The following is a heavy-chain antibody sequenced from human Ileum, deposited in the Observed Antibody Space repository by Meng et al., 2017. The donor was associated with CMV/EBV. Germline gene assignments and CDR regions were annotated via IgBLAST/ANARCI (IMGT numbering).Heavy chain of an antibody. V-gene: IGHV1-8*01. CDR1: SYTFTNYD. CDR2: MNPNSGNT. Sequence: ASVKVSCKASSYTFTNYDINWVRQATGQGLEWMGWMNPNSGNTGYAQKFQGRVTMTRSTSINTAYMELTSLRSEDTAVYYCARVSSGTTLYYYYGMDVWGQGTTVTVSS. CDR3: ARVSSGTTLYYYYGMDV. J-gene: IGHJ6*02. D-gene: IGHD1-7*01.